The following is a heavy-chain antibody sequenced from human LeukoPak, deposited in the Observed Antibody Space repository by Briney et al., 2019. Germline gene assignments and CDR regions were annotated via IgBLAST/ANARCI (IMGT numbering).Heavy chain of an antibody. D-gene: IGHD3-16*01. J-gene: IGHJ6*03. CDR2: IYYSGSI. Sequence: SETLSLTCTVFGGSISSSYWSWTRQPPGKGLEWIGYIYYSGSINYNPSLKSRVTISVDTSKNQFSLKLSSVTAADTAVYYCASGATSWAHMDVWGEGTTVTVSS. CDR3: ASGATSWAHMDV. CDR1: GGSISSSY. V-gene: IGHV4-59*01.